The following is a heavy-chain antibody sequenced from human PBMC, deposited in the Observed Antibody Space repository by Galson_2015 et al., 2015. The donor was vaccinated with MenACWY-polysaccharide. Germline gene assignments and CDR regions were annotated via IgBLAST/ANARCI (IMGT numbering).Heavy chain of an antibody. CDR3: ASRTRFRTGSGPGDF. V-gene: IGHV3-21*01. D-gene: IGHD1-14*01. J-gene: IGHJ4*02. Sequence: SLRLSCAGSGFTFSTYSMIWVRQAPGKGLEWVSAISGSSSYIYYADSVKGRFTISRDNAKNSLYLQMNSLRAEDTAVYYCASRTRFRTGSGPGDFWGQGTLVAVSS. CDR2: ISGSSSYI. CDR1: GFTFSTYS.